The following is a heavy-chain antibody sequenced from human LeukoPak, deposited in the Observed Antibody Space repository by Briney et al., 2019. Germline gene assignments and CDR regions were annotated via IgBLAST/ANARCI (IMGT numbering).Heavy chain of an antibody. D-gene: IGHD1-26*01. CDR2: IIPIFGTA. V-gene: IGHV1-69*05. CDR3: ARDTRSGSYTTSLRAFDI. Sequence: SVKVSCKASVGTFSSYAISWVRQAPGQGLEWMGGIIPIFGTANYAQKFQGRVTITTDESTSTAYMELSSLRSEDAAVYYCARDTRSGSYTTSLRAFDIWGQGTMVTVSS. J-gene: IGHJ3*02. CDR1: VGTFSSYA.